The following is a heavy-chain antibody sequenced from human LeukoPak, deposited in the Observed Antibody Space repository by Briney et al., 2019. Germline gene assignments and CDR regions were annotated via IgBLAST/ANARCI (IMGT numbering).Heavy chain of an antibody. D-gene: IGHD6-13*01. V-gene: IGHV5-10-1*01. J-gene: IGHJ4*02. CDR3: ARHTSSNMFDY. CDR1: GYSFTNYW. Sequence: GESLKISCKGSGYSFTNYWVTWVRQMPGKGLEWMGKISPSDSHTSYSPSFQGHVTISADKSINTAYLQWSSLKASDTALYYCARHTSSNMFDYWGQGTLVAVSS. CDR2: ISPSDSHT.